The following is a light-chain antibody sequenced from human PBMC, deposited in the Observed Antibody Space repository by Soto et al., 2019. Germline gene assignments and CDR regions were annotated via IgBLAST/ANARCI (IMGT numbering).Light chain of an antibody. CDR1: SSDVGAYNS. J-gene: IGLJ3*02. Sequence: QSALTQPASLSGSPGQSISISCTGTSSDVGAYNSVSWYQQRPGTAPKLIIYEVSKRPSGISRRFSGSKSVNTASLTISGLQADDEADYYCSSNTPTWVFGGGTKLTVL. V-gene: IGLV2-14*01. CDR3: SSNTPTWV. CDR2: EVS.